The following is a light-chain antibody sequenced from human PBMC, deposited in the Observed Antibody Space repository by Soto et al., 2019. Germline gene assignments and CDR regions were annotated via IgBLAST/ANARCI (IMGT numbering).Light chain of an antibody. CDR1: STDIGGNNY. J-gene: IGLJ1*01. V-gene: IGLV2-14*01. Sequence: QSALTQPASVSGTPGQTVTISCTGTSTDIGGNNYVSWYQQHPGTAPNLMIYDISNRPSGVAHRISGSKSGTTASLTISGLQAEDEADYYCSSYTASSNLVVFGTGTKLTVL. CDR3: SSYTASSNLVV. CDR2: DIS.